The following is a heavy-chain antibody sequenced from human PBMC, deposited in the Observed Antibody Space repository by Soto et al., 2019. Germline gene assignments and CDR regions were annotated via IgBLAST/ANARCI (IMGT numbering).Heavy chain of an antibody. CDR1: GGSFSGYY. D-gene: IGHD3-10*01. Sequence: SETLSLTCAVYGGSFSGYYWSWIRQPPGKGLEWIGEINDSGGTNYNASLKSRVSISVDTSKNQFSLKLSFVTAADTAVYYCARGRGGVQHWGQGTLVTVSS. V-gene: IGHV4-34*01. CDR3: ARGRGGVQH. J-gene: IGHJ1*01. CDR2: INDSGGT.